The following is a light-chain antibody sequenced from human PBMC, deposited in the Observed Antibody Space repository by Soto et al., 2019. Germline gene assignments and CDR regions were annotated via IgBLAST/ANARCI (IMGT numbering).Light chain of an antibody. CDR2: ATS. J-gene: IGKJ3*01. CDR3: QQAHSLPLS. V-gene: IGKV1-12*01. CDR1: QGVGCW. Sequence: IQMTQSPSSVSASVGDRVTMTCRASQGVGCWLAWYQQKPGKVPKLLIYATSSLHSGVPSRFSGSGSGTDFTLSISSLQPEDFATYYCQQAHSLPLSFGPGTKVD.